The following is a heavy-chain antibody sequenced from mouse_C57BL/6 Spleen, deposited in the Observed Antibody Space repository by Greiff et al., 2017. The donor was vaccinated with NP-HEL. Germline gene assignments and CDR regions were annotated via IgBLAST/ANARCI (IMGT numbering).Heavy chain of an antibody. D-gene: IGHD1-1*01. V-gene: IGHV5-17*01. CDR2: ISSGSSTI. J-gene: IGHJ2*01. CDR1: GFTFSDYG. Sequence: EVQLVESGGGLVKPGGSLKLSCAASGFTFSDYGMHWVRQAPEKGLEWVAYISSGSSTIYYADTVKGRFTISRDNAKNTLFLQMTSLRSEDTAMYYCARALYYYGSSYGDFDYWGQGTTLTVSS. CDR3: ARALYYYGSSYGDFDY.